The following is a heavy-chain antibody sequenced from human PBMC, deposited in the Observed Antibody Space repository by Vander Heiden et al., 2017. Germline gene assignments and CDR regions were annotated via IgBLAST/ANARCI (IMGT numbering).Heavy chain of an antibody. Sequence: EVQLVESGGGLVQPGGSLRLSCAASGFTFSSYDMHWVRQATGEGLEWVSAIGTAGDTYYPGAVKGRFTISRENAKNSVYLQMNSLGAGDTAVYYCARGDILTGFDYWGQGTLVTVSS. CDR3: ARGDILTGFDY. D-gene: IGHD3-9*01. J-gene: IGHJ4*02. CDR2: IGTAGDT. CDR1: GFTFSSYD. V-gene: IGHV3-13*01.